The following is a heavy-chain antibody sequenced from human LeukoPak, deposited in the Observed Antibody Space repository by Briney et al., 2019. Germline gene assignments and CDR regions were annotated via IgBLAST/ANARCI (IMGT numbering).Heavy chain of an antibody. CDR2: INTNTGNP. D-gene: IGHD4-17*01. CDR1: GYTFTSYA. Sequence: ASMKVSCKASGYTFTSYAMNWVRQAPGQGLEWMGWINTNTGNPTYAQGFTGRFVFSLDTSVSTAYLQISSLKAEDTAVYYCARAGTTVTIWASGNYHGMDVWGQGTTVTVSS. V-gene: IGHV7-4-1*02. J-gene: IGHJ6*02. CDR3: ARAGTTVTIWASGNYHGMDV.